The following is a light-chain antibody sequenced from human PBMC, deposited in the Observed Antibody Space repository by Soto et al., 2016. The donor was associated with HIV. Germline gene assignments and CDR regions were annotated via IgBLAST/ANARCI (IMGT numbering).Light chain of an antibody. Sequence: DIQTTQSPSSLSLSIGDRVTITCRASQSISTYLNWYQQKPGRAPKLLISAASSLQSGVPSRFSGSGSGTDFTLTISDLQHEDLATYYCQQSSRTPRTFGQGTKVEI. CDR2: AAS. V-gene: IGKV1-39*01. J-gene: IGKJ1*01. CDR3: QQSSRTPRT. CDR1: QSISTY.